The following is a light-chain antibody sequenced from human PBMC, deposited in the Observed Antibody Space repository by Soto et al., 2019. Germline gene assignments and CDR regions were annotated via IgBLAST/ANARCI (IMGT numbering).Light chain of an antibody. CDR3: SSYTSSSTYV. CDR2: DVS. V-gene: IGLV2-18*02. J-gene: IGLJ1*01. Sequence: QSVLTQPPSVSGSPGQSVAISCTGTSSDVGSSNGVSWYQQPPGTAPKLMIYDVSNRPSGVPDRFSGSKSGNTASLTISGLQAEDEADYYCSSYTSSSTYVFGTGTKVTVL. CDR1: SSDVGSSNG.